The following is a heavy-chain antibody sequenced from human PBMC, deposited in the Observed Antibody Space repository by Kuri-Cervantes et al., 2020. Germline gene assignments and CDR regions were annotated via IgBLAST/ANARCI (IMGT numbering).Heavy chain of an antibody. CDR2: ISAYNGNT. CDR3: YSSSHAFDI. CDR1: GYTFTSYA. J-gene: IGHJ3*02. V-gene: IGHV1-18*01. Sequence: ASVKVSCKASGYTFTSYAMNWVRQAPGQGLEWMGWISAYNGNTNYAQKLQGRVTMTTDTSTSTAYMELRSLRSDDTAVYYCYSSSHAFDIWGQGTMVTVSS. D-gene: IGHD6-13*01.